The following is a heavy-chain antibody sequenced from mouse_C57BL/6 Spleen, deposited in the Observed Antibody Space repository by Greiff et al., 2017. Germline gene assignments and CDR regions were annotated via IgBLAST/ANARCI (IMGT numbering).Heavy chain of an antibody. D-gene: IGHD1-1*01. CDR2: IYPGDGDT. J-gene: IGHJ2*01. V-gene: IGHV1-80*01. Sequence: VKLVESGAELVKPGASVKISCKASGYAFSSYWMNWVKQRPGKGLEWIGQIYPGDGDTNYNGKFKGKATLTADKSSSTAYMQLSSLTSEDSAVYFCARAYGYYFDYWGQGTTLTVSS. CDR1: GYAFSSYW. CDR3: ARAYGYYFDY.